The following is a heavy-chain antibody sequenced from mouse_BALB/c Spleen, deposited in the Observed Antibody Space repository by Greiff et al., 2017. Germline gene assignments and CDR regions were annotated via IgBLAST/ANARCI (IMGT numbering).Heavy chain of an antibody. Sequence: EVKVVESGGGLVQPGGSRKLSCAASGFTFSSFGMHWVRQAPEKGLEWVASISSGSSTIYYADTVKGRFTISRDNPKNTLFLQMTSLRSEDTAMYYCARSGYEGHFDYWGQGTTLTVSS. J-gene: IGHJ2*01. V-gene: IGHV5-17*02. CDR3: ARSGYEGHFDY. D-gene: IGHD3-1*01. CDR1: GFTFSSFG. CDR2: ISSGSSTI.